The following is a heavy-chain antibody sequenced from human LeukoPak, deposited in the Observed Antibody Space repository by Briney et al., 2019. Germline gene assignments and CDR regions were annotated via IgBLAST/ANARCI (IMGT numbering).Heavy chain of an antibody. Sequence: ASVKVSCKASGYTFTSYDINWVRQATGQGLEWMGWMNPNSGNTGYAQKFQGRVTMTRNTSISTAYMELSSLRSEVTAVYYCARGGYSYGQTYYYYGMDVWGQGTTVTVSS. J-gene: IGHJ6*02. D-gene: IGHD5-18*01. CDR3: ARGGYSYGQTYYYYGMDV. CDR2: MNPNSGNT. V-gene: IGHV1-8*01. CDR1: GYTFTSYD.